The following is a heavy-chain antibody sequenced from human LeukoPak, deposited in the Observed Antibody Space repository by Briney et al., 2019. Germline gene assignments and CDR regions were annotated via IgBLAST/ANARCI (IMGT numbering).Heavy chain of an antibody. V-gene: IGHV1-24*01. D-gene: IGHD3-10*01. CDR3: AISGSLANYYYYGMDV. J-gene: IGHJ6*02. Sequence: GASVKVSCKVSGYTLTELSMHWVRQAPGKGLEWMGGFDPEDGETIYAQKFQGRVTMTEDTSTDTAYMELGSLRSEDTAVYYCAISGSLANYYYYGMDVWGQGTTVTVSS. CDR2: FDPEDGET. CDR1: GYTLTELS.